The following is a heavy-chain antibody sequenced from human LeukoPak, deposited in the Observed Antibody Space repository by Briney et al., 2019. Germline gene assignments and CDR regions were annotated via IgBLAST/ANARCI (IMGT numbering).Heavy chain of an antibody. CDR2: IYYSGST. CDR3: ARARGYYDSSGYSHRRPYLDY. V-gene: IGHV4-39*07. CDR1: GGSISSSSYY. D-gene: IGHD3-22*01. Sequence: SETLSLTCTVSGGSISSSSYYWGWIRQPPGKGLEWIGSIYYSGSTYYNPSLKSRVTISVDTSKNQFSLKLSSVTAADTAVYYCARARGYYDSSGYSHRRPYLDYWGQGTLVTVSS. J-gene: IGHJ4*02.